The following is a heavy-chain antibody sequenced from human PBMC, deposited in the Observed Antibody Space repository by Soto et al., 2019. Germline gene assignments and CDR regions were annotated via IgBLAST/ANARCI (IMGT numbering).Heavy chain of an antibody. Sequence: PGGSLRLSCAASGFTFSSYAMHWVRQAPGKGLEWVAVISYGGSNKYYADSVKGRFTISRDNSKNTLYLQMNSLRAEDTAVYYCAREWRGYCSSTSCSIPGFRGQGTLVTVSS. D-gene: IGHD2-2*01. CDR1: GFTFSSYA. CDR3: AREWRGYCSSTSCSIPGF. J-gene: IGHJ4*02. V-gene: IGHV3-30-3*01. CDR2: ISYGGSNK.